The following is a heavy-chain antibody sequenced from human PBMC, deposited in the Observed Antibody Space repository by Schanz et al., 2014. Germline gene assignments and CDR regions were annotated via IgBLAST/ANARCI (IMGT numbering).Heavy chain of an antibody. CDR1: GFTFRGHA. Sequence: VQLVESGGGVVQPGTSLRLSCAASGFTFRGHAMHWVRQAPGQGLEKVAVTSTDGTKTYYAASVRGRFTISRDNSKNTLYLQMNSLRTEDTAVYYCAKAPYADYGYFHYWGQGTLVPVSS. J-gene: IGHJ4*02. D-gene: IGHD4-17*01. CDR3: AKAPYADYGYFHY. CDR2: TSTDGTKT. V-gene: IGHV3-30*04.